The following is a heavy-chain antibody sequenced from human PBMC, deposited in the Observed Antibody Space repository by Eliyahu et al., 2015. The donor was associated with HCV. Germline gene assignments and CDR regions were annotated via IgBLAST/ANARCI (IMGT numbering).Heavy chain of an antibody. D-gene: IGHD1-26*01. CDR1: GDSFXSNNAA. V-gene: IGHV6-1*01. CDR3: ARGPGSLGH. Sequence: QLQQSGPRLVKPSQTLSLTCAISGDSFXSNNAAWNWIRQSPSGGLEWLGRTYFRSKWYRSYAVSVKSRITIDPDTSKNQFSLQLNSVTPEDTAVYFCARGPGSLGHWGQGTLVTVSS. J-gene: IGHJ4*02. CDR2: TYFRSKWYR.